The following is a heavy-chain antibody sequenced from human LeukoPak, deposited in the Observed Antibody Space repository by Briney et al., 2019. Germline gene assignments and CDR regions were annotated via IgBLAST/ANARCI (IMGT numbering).Heavy chain of an antibody. J-gene: IGHJ4*02. V-gene: IGHV3-23*01. CDR3: AKVGAVDYYGSGSHLDY. CDR1: GFTFSGYA. Sequence: GGSLRLSCAASGFTFSGYAMSWVRQAPGKGLEWVSAIRGSGGSTYYPDSVKGRFTISRDNSKNTLHLQMNSLRAEETAVYYCAKVGAVDYYGSGSHLDYWGQGTLVTVSS. CDR2: IRGSGGST. D-gene: IGHD3-10*01.